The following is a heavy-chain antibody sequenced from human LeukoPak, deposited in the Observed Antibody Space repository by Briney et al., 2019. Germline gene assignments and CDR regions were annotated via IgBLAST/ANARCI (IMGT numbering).Heavy chain of an antibody. J-gene: IGHJ5*02. CDR2: IYYSGST. CDR1: GGSISGSNYY. Sequence: SETLSLTCTVSGGSISGSNYYWGWIRQPPGKGLEWIGSIYYSGSTNYSPSLKSRVTISVDTSKNQFSLKLSSVTAADTAVYYCARRDLLGIGWFDPWGQGTLVTVSS. V-gene: IGHV4-39*07. D-gene: IGHD7-27*01. CDR3: ARRDLLGIGWFDP.